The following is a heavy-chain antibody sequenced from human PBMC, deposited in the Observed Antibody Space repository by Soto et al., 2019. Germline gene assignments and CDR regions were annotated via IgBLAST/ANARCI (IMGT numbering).Heavy chain of an antibody. V-gene: IGHV1-18*01. CDR2: ISAYNGNT. J-gene: IGHJ6*02. CDR3: AREGHCSGGNCYSRIYFYFCGLDV. Sequence: AASVKGSCKASDYTFSHYGISWVRQAPGQGLEWMGWISAYNGNTNYAQKLQGRVSMTTDTSTSTAYMELRSLRSDDAAVYYCAREGHCSGGNCYSRIYFYFCGLDVWGQGTTVTVS. CDR1: DYTFSHYG. D-gene: IGHD2-15*01.